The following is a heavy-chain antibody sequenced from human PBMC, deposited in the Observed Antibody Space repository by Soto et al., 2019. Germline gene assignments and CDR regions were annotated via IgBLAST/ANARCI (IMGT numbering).Heavy chain of an antibody. V-gene: IGHV1-3*04. D-gene: IGHD6-13*01. Sequence: ASVKVSCKASGYSFINYAIYWVRQAPGQRLEWMGRINIGDGNTKYSQRFQGRVTITRDTSASTAYMDLSSLTSDDTAVYSCARGASSSWTSLDYWGQGTLVTV. J-gene: IGHJ4*02. CDR2: INIGDGNT. CDR1: GYSFINYA. CDR3: ARGASSSWTSLDY.